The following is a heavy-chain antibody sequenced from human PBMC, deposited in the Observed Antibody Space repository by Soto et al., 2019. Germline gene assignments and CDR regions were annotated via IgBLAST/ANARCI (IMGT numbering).Heavy chain of an antibody. Sequence: PGGSLRLSCAASGFTFSSYAMHWVRQAPGKGLEWVAVISYDGSNKYYADSVKGRFTISRDNSKNTLYLQMNSLRAEDTAVYYCARAMSVQYCSGGSCYSEPKRAHQRPYYYYGMDVWGQGTTVTVSS. CDR3: ARAMSVQYCSGGSCYSEPKRAHQRPYYYYGMDV. CDR2: ISYDGSNK. CDR1: GFTFSSYA. D-gene: IGHD2-15*01. J-gene: IGHJ6*02. V-gene: IGHV3-30-3*01.